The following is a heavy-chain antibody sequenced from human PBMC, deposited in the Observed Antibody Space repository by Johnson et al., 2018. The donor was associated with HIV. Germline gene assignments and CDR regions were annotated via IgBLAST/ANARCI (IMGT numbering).Heavy chain of an antibody. CDR1: GFTFSSYG. CDR3: ARPYGDYVYGAFDV. CDR2: ISGSGDNT. D-gene: IGHD4-17*01. Sequence: EVQLVESGGGLVQPGGSLRLSCAASGFTFSSYGMSWVRQAPGKGLEWVSAISGSGDNTYYADSVRGRFTISRDNANSSLFLQMNSLRAEDTAVYYSARPYGDYVYGAFDVWGPGTMVTVSS. V-gene: IGHV3-23*04. J-gene: IGHJ3*01.